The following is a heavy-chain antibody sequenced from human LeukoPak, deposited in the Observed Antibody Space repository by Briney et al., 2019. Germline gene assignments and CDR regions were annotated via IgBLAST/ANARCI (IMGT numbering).Heavy chain of an antibody. CDR2: ISYDGSNK. CDR3: ARDRAAMGPTSFDY. J-gene: IGHJ4*02. Sequence: PGGSLRLSCAASGFTFSSYGMHWVRQAPGKGLEWVAVISYDGSNKYFADSVQGRFTISRDNSKNTLYLQMNSLRAEDTAVYYCARDRAAMGPTSFDYWGQGTLVTVSS. V-gene: IGHV3-30*19. D-gene: IGHD5-18*01. CDR1: GFTFSSYG.